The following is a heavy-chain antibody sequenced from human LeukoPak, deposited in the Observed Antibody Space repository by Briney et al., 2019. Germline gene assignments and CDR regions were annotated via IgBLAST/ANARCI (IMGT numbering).Heavy chain of an antibody. V-gene: IGHV4-59*01. CDR1: GGSISSDY. D-gene: IGHD6-13*01. CDR3: ARDIGPYAAAGTNGMDV. CDR2: IYYSGST. J-gene: IGHJ6*02. Sequence: AETLSLTYPVSGGSISSDYGSWIRQPPGKGLEWIGYIYYSGSTNYNPSHKSRVTISVDTSKNQFSLKLSSVTAADTAVYYCARDIGPYAAAGTNGMDVWGQGTTVTVSS.